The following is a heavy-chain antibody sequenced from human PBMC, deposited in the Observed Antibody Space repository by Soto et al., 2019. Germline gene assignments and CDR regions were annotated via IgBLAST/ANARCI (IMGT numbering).Heavy chain of an antibody. J-gene: IGHJ5*02. V-gene: IGHV1-2*02. CDR3: ARDIVSTTGCFDP. CDR2: INPNSGVT. CDR1: GYTFTGKY. Sequence: GASVKVSCKASGYTFTGKYLHWVRQAPGQGLEWMGWINPNSGVTNYAEKFQSRVTMTRDTSISTAYMDLTRLKSDDTAVYYCARDIVSTTGCFDPWGQGTLVTVSS. D-gene: IGHD3-16*02.